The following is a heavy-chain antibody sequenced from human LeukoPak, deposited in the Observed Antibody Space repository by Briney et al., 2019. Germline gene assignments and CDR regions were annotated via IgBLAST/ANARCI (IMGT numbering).Heavy chain of an antibody. Sequence: SETLSLTCTVSGGSISSYYWSWIRQPAGKGLEWIGRFYNSGNTNYNPSLKSRVTISVDTSKNQFSLKLSSVTAADTAVYYCARDHSSGWYTDLDYWGQGTLVTVSS. CDR3: ARDHSSGWYTDLDY. CDR1: GGSISSYY. D-gene: IGHD6-19*01. V-gene: IGHV4-4*07. J-gene: IGHJ4*02. CDR2: FYNSGNT.